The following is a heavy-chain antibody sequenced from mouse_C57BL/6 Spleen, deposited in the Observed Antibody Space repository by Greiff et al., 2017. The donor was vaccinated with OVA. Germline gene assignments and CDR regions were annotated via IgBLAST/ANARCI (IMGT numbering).Heavy chain of an antibody. D-gene: IGHD1-1*01. Sequence: EVKLQQSGAELVRPGASVKLSCTASGFNIKDYYMHWVKQRPEQGLEWIGRIDPEDGDTEYAPKFQGKATMTADTSSNTAYLQLSSLTSEDTDVYYCTTAVVATPMDYWGQGTTLTVSS. CDR2: IDPEDGDT. V-gene: IGHV14-1*01. CDR3: TTAVVATPMDY. J-gene: IGHJ2*01. CDR1: GFNIKDYY.